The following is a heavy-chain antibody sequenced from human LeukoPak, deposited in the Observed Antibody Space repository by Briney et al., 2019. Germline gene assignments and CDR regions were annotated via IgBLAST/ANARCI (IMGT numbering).Heavy chain of an antibody. CDR3: TTDFLFGIPCGGDCRIIFDY. CDR1: GFTFSNAW. V-gene: IGHV3-15*01. CDR2: FKSKTDGGTT. D-gene: IGHD2-21*01. Sequence: PGGSLRLSWAASGFTFSNAWMSWVRQAPGKGLEWVGRFKSKTDGGTTDYAAPVKGRFTISRDDSKNTLYLQMNSLKTEDTAVYYCTTDFLFGIPCGGDCRIIFDYWGQGTLVTVSS. J-gene: IGHJ4*02.